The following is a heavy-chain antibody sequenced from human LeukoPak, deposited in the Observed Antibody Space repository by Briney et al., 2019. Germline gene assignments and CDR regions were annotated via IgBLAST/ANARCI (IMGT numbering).Heavy chain of an antibody. CDR1: EFTFSNYA. J-gene: IGHJ4*02. Sequence: GGSLRLSCAASEFTFSNYAVHWVRQAPGKGPQWVAVISYDGNTIHYADSVKGRFTISRDTSKNTLYLQMNSLRTEDTAVYYCARDPRTGTTGYFDYWGQGTLVTVSS. CDR2: ISYDGNTI. CDR3: ARDPRTGTTGYFDY. V-gene: IGHV3-30-3*01. D-gene: IGHD1-7*01.